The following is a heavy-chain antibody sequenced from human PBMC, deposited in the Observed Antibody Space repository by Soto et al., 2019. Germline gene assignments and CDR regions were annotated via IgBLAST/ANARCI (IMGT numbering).Heavy chain of an antibody. CDR1: GFTFSSHA. J-gene: IGHJ4*02. D-gene: IGHD3-16*01. CDR3: ARDARNADYDY. CDR2: IHGTRSII. Sequence: EVQLVESGGGLVQPGGSLKLSCAVSGFTFSSHAMNWVRQTPGKGLEWVAYIHGTRSIIYYADSVKGRFTISRDNAKNSLYLQMDSLRDEDTALYYCARDARNADYDYWGQGTLVTVSS. V-gene: IGHV3-48*02.